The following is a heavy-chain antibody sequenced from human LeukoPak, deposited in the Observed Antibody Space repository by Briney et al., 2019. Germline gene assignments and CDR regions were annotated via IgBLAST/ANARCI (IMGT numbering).Heavy chain of an antibody. Sequence: PSETLSLTCAVYGGSFSGYYWSWIRQPPGKGLEWIGEINHSGSTNYNPSLKSRVTISVDTSKNQFSLKLSSVTAADTAVYYCARDWRRTTMVRGYYYYYGMDVWGQGTTVTVSS. V-gene: IGHV4-34*01. CDR3: ARDWRRTTMVRGYYYYYGMDV. D-gene: IGHD3-10*01. CDR1: GGSFSGYY. J-gene: IGHJ6*02. CDR2: INHSGST.